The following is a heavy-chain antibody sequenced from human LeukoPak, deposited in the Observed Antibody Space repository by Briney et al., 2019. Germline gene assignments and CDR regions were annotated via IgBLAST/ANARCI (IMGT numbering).Heavy chain of an antibody. V-gene: IGHV3-23*01. CDR1: RFTFSSYA. Sequence: GGSLRLSCAASRFTFSSYAMSWVRQAPGKGLEWVSAISGSGGSTYYADSVKGRFIISRDNSKNTLYLQMNSLRAEDTAVYYCAKAYSGSLTQHWGQGTLVTVSS. CDR3: AKAYSGSLTQH. CDR2: ISGSGGST. D-gene: IGHD1-26*01. J-gene: IGHJ1*01.